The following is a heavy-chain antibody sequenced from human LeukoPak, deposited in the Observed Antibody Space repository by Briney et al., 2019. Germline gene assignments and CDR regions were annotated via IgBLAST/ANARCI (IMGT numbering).Heavy chain of an antibody. Sequence: ASVKVSCKASGGTFSSYAISWVRQAPGQGLEWMGRIIPILGIANYAQKFQGRVTITADKSTSTAYMELSSLRSEDTAVYYCARGGVTRRITMVRGVIHYYYYGMDVWGQGTTVTVSS. J-gene: IGHJ6*02. D-gene: IGHD3-10*01. CDR1: GGTFSSYA. CDR2: IIPILGIA. CDR3: ARGGVTRRITMVRGVIHYYYYGMDV. V-gene: IGHV1-69*04.